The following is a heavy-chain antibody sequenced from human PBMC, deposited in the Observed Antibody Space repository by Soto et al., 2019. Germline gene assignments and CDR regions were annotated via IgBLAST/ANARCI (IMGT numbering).Heavy chain of an antibody. D-gene: IGHD3-22*01. V-gene: IGHV1-69*13. CDR3: AREVSSGSYGMDV. CDR2: IIPIFGTA. CDR1: GGTFSSYA. J-gene: IGHJ6*02. Sequence: SVKVSCKASGGTFSSYAISWVRQAPGQGLEWMGGIIPIFGTANYAQKFQGRVTITADESTSTAYMELSSLRSEDTAVYYCAREVSSGSYGMDVWGQGTTVTVSS.